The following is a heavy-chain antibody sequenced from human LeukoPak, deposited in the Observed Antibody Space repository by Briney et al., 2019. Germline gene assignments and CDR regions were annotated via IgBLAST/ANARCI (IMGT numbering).Heavy chain of an antibody. Sequence: GESLKISCKGSGYRFTNYWIGWVRQMPGKGLEWMGIIYPDDSDTTYSPSFQGHVTISVDKSINTAYLHWSSLKASDTAMYYCARRGDNWGDAFDIWGQGTLVTVSS. D-gene: IGHD1-1*01. CDR1: GYRFTNYW. V-gene: IGHV5-51*01. J-gene: IGHJ3*02. CDR3: ARRGDNWGDAFDI. CDR2: IYPDDSDT.